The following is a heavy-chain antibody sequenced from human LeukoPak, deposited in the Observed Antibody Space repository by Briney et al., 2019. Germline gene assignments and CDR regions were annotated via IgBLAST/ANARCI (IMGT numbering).Heavy chain of an antibody. CDR1: GGSISSYY. Sequence: PSETLSLTCTVSGGSISSYYWSWIRQPPGKGLEWIGYIYYSGSTNYNPSLKSRVTISVDTSKNQFSLKLSSVTAADTAVYYCARVPKLYYYDSSDAFDIWGQGTMVTVSS. CDR3: ARVPKLYYYDSSDAFDI. CDR2: IYYSGST. J-gene: IGHJ3*02. V-gene: IGHV4-59*01. D-gene: IGHD3-22*01.